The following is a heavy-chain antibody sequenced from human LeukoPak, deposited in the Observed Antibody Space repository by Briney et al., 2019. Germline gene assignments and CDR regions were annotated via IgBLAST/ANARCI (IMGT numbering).Heavy chain of an antibody. D-gene: IGHD2-21*02. CDR1: GFTFNNAW. J-gene: IGHJ4*02. V-gene: IGHV3-74*01. CDR2: IISDGSTT. Sequence: GGSLRLSCAVSGFTFNNAWMSWVRQAPGKGLVWVSRIISDGSTTNYADSVKGRFTISKDNAKNTLYLQMNSLRAEDTALYYCAKDLTTYCGGDCSFDYWGQGTLVTVSS. CDR3: AKDLTTYCGGDCSFDY.